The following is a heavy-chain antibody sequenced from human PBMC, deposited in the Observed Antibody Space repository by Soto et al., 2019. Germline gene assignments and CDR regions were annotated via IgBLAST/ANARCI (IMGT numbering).Heavy chain of an antibody. CDR1: RYTFTSNC. Sequence: GAPVKASSKAPRYTFTSNCSRWVRQAPGQRLEWMGWISAYNGNTNYAQKLQGRVTMTTDTSTSTAYMELRSLRSDDTAVYYCARWVAVAIDYYYYMDVWGKGTTVTVSS. CDR3: ARWVAVAIDYYYYMDV. CDR2: ISAYNGNT. J-gene: IGHJ6*03. V-gene: IGHV1-18*01. D-gene: IGHD6-19*01.